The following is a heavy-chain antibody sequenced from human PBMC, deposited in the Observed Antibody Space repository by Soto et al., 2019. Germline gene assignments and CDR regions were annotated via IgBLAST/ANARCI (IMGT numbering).Heavy chain of an antibody. CDR2: ISYDGSNK. V-gene: IGHV3-30*18. Sequence: GGSLRLSCAASGFTFSSYGFHWVRQAPGKGLEWVAVISYDGSNKYYADSVKGRFTISRDNSKNTLYLQMNSLRAEDTAVYYCAKDYRVPDYDFWSGSYYFDYWGQGTLVTVSS. J-gene: IGHJ4*02. CDR1: GFTFSSYG. CDR3: AKDYRVPDYDFWSGSYYFDY. D-gene: IGHD3-3*01.